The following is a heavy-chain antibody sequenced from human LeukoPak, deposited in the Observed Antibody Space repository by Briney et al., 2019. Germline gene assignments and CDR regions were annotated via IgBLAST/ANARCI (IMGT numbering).Heavy chain of an antibody. CDR3: ARHSGASPHYFDY. CDR1: GYSISSSNW. Sequence: SETLSLTCAVSGYSISSSNWWGWIRQPPGKGLEWIGYIYYSGSTYYNPSLKSRVTMSVATSNNQFSLRLSSVTAADTAIYYCARHSGASPHYFDYWGQGALVTVSS. CDR2: IYYSGST. J-gene: IGHJ4*02. D-gene: IGHD1-26*01. V-gene: IGHV4-28*01.